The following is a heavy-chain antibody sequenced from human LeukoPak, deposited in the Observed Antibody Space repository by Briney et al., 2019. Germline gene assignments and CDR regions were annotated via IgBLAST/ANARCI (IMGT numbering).Heavy chain of an antibody. D-gene: IGHD2-8*01. CDR2: IQSDGSNE. CDR3: AKDRCSNGIGCYYYYMDV. CDR1: GFTFSSYG. V-gene: IGHV3-30*02. Sequence: GGSLRLSCAASGFTFSSYGMHWVRQAPGKGLEWVAYIQSDGSNEQYADSVKGRFSISRDSSKNILYLHMNSLRAEDTAVYYCAKDRCSNGIGCYYYYMDVWGKRTTVTISS. J-gene: IGHJ6*03.